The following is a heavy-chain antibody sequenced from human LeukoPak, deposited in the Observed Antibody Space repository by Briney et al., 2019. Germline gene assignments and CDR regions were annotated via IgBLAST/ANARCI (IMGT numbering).Heavy chain of an antibody. J-gene: IGHJ6*02. D-gene: IGHD4-23*01. CDR1: GDSVSNNIIA. Sequence: SQTLSLTCAISGDSVSNNIIAWNWIRWRPSRGLEWLGRTAYRSKWSTDYALSVRGRISINPDTSKNQISLQLNSVTPEVTAVYYCARNSVAMDVWGQGTTVTVSS. CDR2: TAYRSKWST. V-gene: IGHV6-1*01. CDR3: ARNSVAMDV.